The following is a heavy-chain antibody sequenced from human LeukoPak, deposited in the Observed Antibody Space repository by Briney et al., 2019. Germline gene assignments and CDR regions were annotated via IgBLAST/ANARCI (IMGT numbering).Heavy chain of an antibody. V-gene: IGHV3-7*04. Sequence: PGGSLRLSCAASGFTFSAYWMSWVRQAPGKGLEWVANIKQDGSEKYYVDPVKGRFTISRDNAKTSLYLQLNSLRAEDTAVYYCARVQSSSWDHWGQGTLVTVSS. D-gene: IGHD6-13*01. CDR1: GFTFSAYW. CDR2: IKQDGSEK. J-gene: IGHJ4*02. CDR3: ARVQSSSWDH.